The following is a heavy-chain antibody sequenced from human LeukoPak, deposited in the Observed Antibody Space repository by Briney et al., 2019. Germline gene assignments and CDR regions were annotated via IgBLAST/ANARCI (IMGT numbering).Heavy chain of an antibody. V-gene: IGHV4-34*01. CDR1: GGSFSGYY. D-gene: IGHD6-19*01. CDR3: ARRRGLVRRYFDY. J-gene: IGHJ4*02. CDR2: INHSGST. Sequence: SETLSLTCAVYGGSFSGYYWSWIRQPPGKGLEWIGEINHSGSTNYNPSLKSRVTISVDTSKNQFSLKLSSVTAADTAVYYCARRRGLVRRYFDYWGQGTLVTISS.